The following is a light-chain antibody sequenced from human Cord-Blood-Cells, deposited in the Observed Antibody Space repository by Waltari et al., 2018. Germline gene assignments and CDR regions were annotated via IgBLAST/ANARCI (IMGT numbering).Light chain of an antibody. CDR2: DAS. J-gene: IGKJ4*01. Sequence: IVLTQSTATLSLSPGERATLSCRASQSVSSYLAWYQQKPGQAPRLLIDDASTRTTGIPARFSGRGSGTDFTLTISSLEPEDFAVYYCQQRSNWPTFGGGTKVEIK. V-gene: IGKV3-11*01. CDR1: QSVSSY. CDR3: QQRSNWPT.